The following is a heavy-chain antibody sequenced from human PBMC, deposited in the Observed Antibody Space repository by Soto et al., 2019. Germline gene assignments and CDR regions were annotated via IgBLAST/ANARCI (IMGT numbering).Heavy chain of an antibody. CDR3: ARPGGDGRYCSGGSCYSIEYFQN. D-gene: IGHD2-15*01. Sequence: QVQLVQSGAEVMKPGSSVKVSCKASGGTFSSYAISWGRQAPGQGLEWMGGIIPIFGTANYAQKFQGRVTITADESTSTAYMELSSLRSGDTAVYYCARPGGDGRYCSGGSCYSIEYFQNWGQGTLVTVSS. CDR1: GGTFSSYA. J-gene: IGHJ1*01. V-gene: IGHV1-69*12. CDR2: IIPIFGTA.